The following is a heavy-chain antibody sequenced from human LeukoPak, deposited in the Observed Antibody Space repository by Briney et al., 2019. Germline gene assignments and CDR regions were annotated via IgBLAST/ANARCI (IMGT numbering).Heavy chain of an antibody. CDR3: ATSLVGATTTRAFDI. V-gene: IGHV1-18*01. Sequence: ASVKVSCKASGGTFSSYAISWVRQAPGQGLEWMGWISAYNGNTNYAQRLQGRVTMTTDTSTSTAYMELRSLRSDDTAVYYCATSLVGATTTRAFDIWGQGTMVTVSS. CDR2: ISAYNGNT. J-gene: IGHJ3*02. D-gene: IGHD1-26*01. CDR1: GGTFSSYA.